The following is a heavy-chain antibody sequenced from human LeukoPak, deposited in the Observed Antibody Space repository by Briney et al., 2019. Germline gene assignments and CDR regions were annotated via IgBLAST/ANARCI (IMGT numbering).Heavy chain of an antibody. CDR2: INHSGST. J-gene: IGHJ4*02. V-gene: IGHV4-34*01. Sequence: PSETLSLTCAVYGGSFSGYYWSWIRQPPGKGLEWIGEINHSGSTNYNPSLKSRVTISVDTSKNQFSLKLSSVTAADTAVYYCARVPPRGYSYGYRGAFDYWGQGTLVTVSS. CDR1: GGSFSGYY. CDR3: ARVPPRGYSYGYRGAFDY. D-gene: IGHD5-18*01.